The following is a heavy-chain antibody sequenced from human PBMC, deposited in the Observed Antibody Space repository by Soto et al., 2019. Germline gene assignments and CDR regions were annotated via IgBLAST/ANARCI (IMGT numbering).Heavy chain of an antibody. CDR1: GASIGSGSYS. V-gene: IGHV4-30-2*01. Sequence: QLQLQESGSGLVRPSQTLSLTCTVSGASIGSGSYSWNWIRQPPGKGLEWIGYLHHSGDTYFNPSLRRRVSISVDRSHNPFSLKLISVPAADTAVYYCARFPLWFGELDYWGQGALVTVSS. J-gene: IGHJ4*02. D-gene: IGHD3-10*01. CDR2: LHHSGDT. CDR3: ARFPLWFGELDY.